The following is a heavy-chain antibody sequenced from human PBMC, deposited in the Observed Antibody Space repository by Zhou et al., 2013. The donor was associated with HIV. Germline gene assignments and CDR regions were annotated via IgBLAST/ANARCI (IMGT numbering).Heavy chain of an antibody. D-gene: IGHD1-26*01. V-gene: IGHV1-18*01. Sequence: QVQLVQSGAELKKPGASVKLSCKASGYTFLNYAISWVRQAPGQGLAWMGWISPYNGNTEYPQRLQGRVTLTTDTSTNTAYLELRSLRSDDTAVYYCSRGRIGMGVTEDYWGQGTLVTVSS. CDR1: GYTFLNYA. J-gene: IGHJ4*02. CDR3: SRGRIGMGVTEDY. CDR2: ISPYNGNT.